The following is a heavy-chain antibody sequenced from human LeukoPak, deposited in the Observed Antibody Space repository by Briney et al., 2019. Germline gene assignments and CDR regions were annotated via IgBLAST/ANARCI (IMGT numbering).Heavy chain of an antibody. V-gene: IGHV3-9*01. CDR3: ARVGEYYDILSGYQNSYFDL. Sequence: LPGGSLRLSCAASGFTFDDYAMHWVRHAPGKGLEWVSGISWNSGSIGYADSVKGRFTISRDNAKKSLYLQMNSLRAEDTAVYYCARVGEYYDILSGYQNSYFDLWGRGTLVTVSS. CDR2: ISWNSGSI. CDR1: GFTFDDYA. D-gene: IGHD3-9*01. J-gene: IGHJ2*01.